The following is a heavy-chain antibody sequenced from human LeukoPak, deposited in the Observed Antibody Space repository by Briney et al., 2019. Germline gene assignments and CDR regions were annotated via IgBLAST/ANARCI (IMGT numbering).Heavy chain of an antibody. Sequence: PSETLPLTCAVYGGSFSGYYWSWIRQPPGKGLEWIGEINHSGSTNYNPSLKSRVTISVDTSKNQFSLKLSSVTAADTAVYYCARGRGTLDYWGQGTLVTVSS. CDR1: GGSFSGYY. CDR3: ARGRGTLDY. V-gene: IGHV4-34*01. J-gene: IGHJ4*02. CDR2: INHSGST. D-gene: IGHD3-10*01.